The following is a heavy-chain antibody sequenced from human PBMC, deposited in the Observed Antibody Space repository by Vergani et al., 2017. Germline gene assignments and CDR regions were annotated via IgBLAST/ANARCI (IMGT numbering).Heavy chain of an antibody. Sequence: QVQLVQSGAEVKKPGSSVKVSCKASGGTFSSYAISWVRQAPGQGLEWMGRIIPIFGTANYAQKFQGRVTITADESTSTAYMELSSLRSEDTAVYYCASTYYVILTGLAYYYYGMDVWGQGTTVTVSS. J-gene: IGHJ6*02. CDR3: ASTYYVILTGLAYYYYGMDV. V-gene: IGHV1-69*13. D-gene: IGHD3-9*01. CDR2: IIPIFGTA. CDR1: GGTFSSYA.